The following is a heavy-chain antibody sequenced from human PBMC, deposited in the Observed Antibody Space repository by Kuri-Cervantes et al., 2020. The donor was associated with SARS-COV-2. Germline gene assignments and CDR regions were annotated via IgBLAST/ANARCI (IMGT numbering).Heavy chain of an antibody. CDR2: ISSSSSYI. CDR3: ARGFKQSNGVDY. J-gene: IGHJ4*02. V-gene: IGHV3-21*01. D-gene: IGHD2-8*01. Sequence: GESLKISCAASGFTFSSYSMNWVRQAPGKGLEWVSSISSSSSYIYYADSVKGRFTISGDNAKNSLYLQMNSLRAEDTAVYYCARGFKQSNGVDYWGQGTLVTVSS. CDR1: GFTFSSYS.